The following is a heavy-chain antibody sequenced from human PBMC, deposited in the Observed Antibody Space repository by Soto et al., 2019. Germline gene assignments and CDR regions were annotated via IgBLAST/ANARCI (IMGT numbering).Heavy chain of an antibody. J-gene: IGHJ3*02. CDR1: GYSFISYW. CDR2: IYPGDSDT. CDR3: ARYYYDSSGYLDAFDI. V-gene: IGHV5-51*01. D-gene: IGHD3-22*01. Sequence: GESLKISCNGSGYSFISYWIGWVRQMPGKGLEWMGIIYPGDSDTRYSPSFQGQVTIPADKSISTAYLQWSSLKASDTAMYYCARYYYDSSGYLDAFDIWGQGTMVTVSS.